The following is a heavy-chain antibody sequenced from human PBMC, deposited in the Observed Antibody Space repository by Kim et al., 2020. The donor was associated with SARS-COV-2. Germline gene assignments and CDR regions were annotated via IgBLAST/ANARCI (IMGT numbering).Heavy chain of an antibody. V-gene: IGHV1-69*13. D-gene: IGHD3-3*02. J-gene: IGHJ3*02. CDR2: IIPIFGTA. CDR3: AGLLVWRRKGPFDI. Sequence: SVKVSCKASGGTFSSYAISWVRQATGQGLEWMGGIIPIFGTANYAQKFQGRVTITADESTSTAYMALSSLRSEDTAVSSCAGLLVWRRKGPFDIWGQGTMVTVSS. CDR1: GGTFSSYA.